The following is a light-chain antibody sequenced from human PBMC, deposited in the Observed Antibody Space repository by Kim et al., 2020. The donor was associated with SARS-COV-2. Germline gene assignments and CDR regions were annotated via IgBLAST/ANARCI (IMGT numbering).Light chain of an antibody. CDR1: QSVSNN. V-gene: IGKV3-15*01. J-gene: IGKJ1*01. CDR2: GAS. CDR3: QQYNDWRT. Sequence: SASPGGRATLSCTASQSVSNNLAWYQQKPGQAPRLLTDGASTRATGIPARLSGSGSGTEFPLTISSLQSGDFGIYFCQQYNDWRTFGQGTKVDIK.